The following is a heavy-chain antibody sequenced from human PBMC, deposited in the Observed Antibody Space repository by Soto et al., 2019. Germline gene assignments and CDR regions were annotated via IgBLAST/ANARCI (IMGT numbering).Heavy chain of an antibody. J-gene: IGHJ6*02. CDR1: GGTFSSYA. Sequence: QVQLVQSGAEVKKPGSSVKVSCKASGGTFSSYAISWVRQAPGQGLEWMGGIIPIFGTANYAQKFQGRVTITADESTSTAYTELSSLRSEDTAVYYCARDDLYYDFWSGYYYYGMDVWGQGTTVTVSS. CDR2: IIPIFGTA. V-gene: IGHV1-69*01. D-gene: IGHD3-3*01. CDR3: ARDDLYYDFWSGYYYYGMDV.